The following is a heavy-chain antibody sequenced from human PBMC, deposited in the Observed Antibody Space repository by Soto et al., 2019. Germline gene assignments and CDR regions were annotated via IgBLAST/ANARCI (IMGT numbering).Heavy chain of an antibody. V-gene: IGHV1-58*01. CDR3: AADATAWQQMVPSDY. J-gene: IGHJ4*02. Sequence: SVKVSCKASGFTFTSSAFQWVRQARGQRLEWIGWIAVGSGYTNYAQRFQDRVTLTRDMSTATTYMELSRLTSEDTAIYYCAADATAWQQMVPSDYWGQGTLVTAPQ. D-gene: IGHD2-8*01. CDR1: GFTFTSSA. CDR2: IAVGSGYT.